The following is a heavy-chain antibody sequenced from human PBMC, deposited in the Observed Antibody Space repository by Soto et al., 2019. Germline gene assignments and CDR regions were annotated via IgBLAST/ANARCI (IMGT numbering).Heavy chain of an antibody. CDR2: TYPGASVT. CDR1: GYSFTNYW. J-gene: IGHJ4*02. Sequence: PGECLKTSCKGSGYSFTNYWIGWVRQMPVYVLVWMATTYPGASVTRYCPSFRGQVTISAYRSICTAYLQWISLEGSDSAIYYCARASWKFVDPYNFAYGGQGTLVTVSS. CDR3: ARASWKFVDPYNFAY. V-gene: IGHV5-51*01. D-gene: IGHD1-1*01.